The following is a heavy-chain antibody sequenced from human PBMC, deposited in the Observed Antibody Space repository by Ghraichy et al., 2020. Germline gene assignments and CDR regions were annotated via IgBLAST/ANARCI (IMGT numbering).Heavy chain of an antibody. CDR2: ISGGGESA. CDR1: GFAFSTKA. J-gene: IGHJ5*02. V-gene: IGHV3-23*01. CDR3: AKVAGYCRGGRCYPRGVTWLDP. Sequence: GESLNISCAASGFAFSTKAMTWVRQAPGKGLEWVSGISGGGESAYYAASVKGRFTISRDNSRNTVYLQMRSLRAEDTAIYYCAKVAGYCRGGRCYPRGVTWLDPWGQGTLVTVSS. D-gene: IGHD2-15*01.